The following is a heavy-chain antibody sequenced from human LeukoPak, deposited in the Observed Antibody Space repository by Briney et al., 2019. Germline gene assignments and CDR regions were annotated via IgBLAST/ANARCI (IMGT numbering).Heavy chain of an antibody. Sequence: GGSLRLSCAASGFTFSSYSMNWVRQAPGKGLEWVSSISSSSSYIYYADSVKGRFTISRDNAKNSLYLQMNSLRAEDTAVYYCAKRGGIAAAGERAPNFDYWGQGTLVTVSS. CDR3: AKRGGIAAAGERAPNFDY. CDR1: GFTFSSYS. D-gene: IGHD6-13*01. CDR2: ISSSSSYI. J-gene: IGHJ4*02. V-gene: IGHV3-21*04.